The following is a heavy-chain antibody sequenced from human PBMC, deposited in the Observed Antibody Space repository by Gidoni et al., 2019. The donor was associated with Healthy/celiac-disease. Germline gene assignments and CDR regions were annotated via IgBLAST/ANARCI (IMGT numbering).Heavy chain of an antibody. J-gene: IGHJ6*02. D-gene: IGHD6-13*01. CDR1: GGTFSSYA. V-gene: IGHV1-69*04. Sequence: QVQLVQSGAEVKKPGSSVKVSCKASGGTFSSYAISWVRQAPGQGLEWMGRIIPILGIANYAQKFQGRVTITADKSTSTAYMELSSLRSEDTAVYYCARGSPESGEAAAGDSYYYYGMDVWGQGTTVTVSS. CDR3: ARGSPESGEAAAGDSYYYYGMDV. CDR2: IIPILGIA.